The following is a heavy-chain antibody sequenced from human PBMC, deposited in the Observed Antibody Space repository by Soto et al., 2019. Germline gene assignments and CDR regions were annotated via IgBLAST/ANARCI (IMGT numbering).Heavy chain of an antibody. Sequence: ASVKVSCKASGGTFSSYAISWVRQAPGQGLEWMGGIIPIFGTANYAQKFQGRVTITADESTSTAYVELSSLRSEDTAVYYCATTGSSWNYADYWGQGTLVTVSS. CDR1: GGTFSSYA. J-gene: IGHJ4*02. D-gene: IGHD6-13*01. CDR3: ATTGSSWNYADY. CDR2: IIPIFGTA. V-gene: IGHV1-69*13.